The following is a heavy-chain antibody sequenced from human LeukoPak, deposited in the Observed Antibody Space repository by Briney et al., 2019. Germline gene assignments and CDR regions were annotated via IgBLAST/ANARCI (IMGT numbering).Heavy chain of an antibody. CDR1: GFTFSSYA. V-gene: IGHV3-30*01. CDR3: ARDGDYYDSSGELDY. D-gene: IGHD3-22*01. J-gene: IGHJ4*02. CDR2: ISYDGSNK. Sequence: PGGSLRLSCAASGFTFSSYAVHWVRQAPGKGLEWVAVISYDGSNKYYADSVKGRFTISRDNSKNTLYLQMNSLRAEDTAVYYCARDGDYYDSSGELDYWGQGTLVTVSS.